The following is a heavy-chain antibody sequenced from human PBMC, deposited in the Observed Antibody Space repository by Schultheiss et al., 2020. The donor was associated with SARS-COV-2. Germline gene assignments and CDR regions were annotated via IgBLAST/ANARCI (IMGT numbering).Heavy chain of an antibody. CDR1: GGTFSSYA. CDR3: ARSYGDYDVLLVYFDY. D-gene: IGHD4-17*01. J-gene: IGHJ4*02. V-gene: IGHV1-69*13. Sequence: SVKVSCKASGGTFSSYAISWVRQAPGQGLEWMGGIIPLFGTATYAQKFQDRVTITADESTSTAYMELSSLRSGDTAVYYCARSYGDYDVLLVYFDYWGQGTLVTVSS. CDR2: IIPLFGTA.